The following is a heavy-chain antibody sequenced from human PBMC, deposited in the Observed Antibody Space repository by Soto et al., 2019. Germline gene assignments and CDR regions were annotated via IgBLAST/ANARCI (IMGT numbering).Heavy chain of an antibody. CDR2: IYYSGST. V-gene: IGHV4-59*01. D-gene: IGHD4-4*01. J-gene: IGHJ4*02. CDR3: ARRAKYSLFDY. Sequence: SETLSLTCTVSGGSISSYYWSWIRQPPGKGLEWIGYIYYSGSTNYNPSLKSRVTISVDTSKNQFSLKLSSVTAADTAVYYCARRAKYSLFDYWGQGTLVTVS. CDR1: GGSISSYY.